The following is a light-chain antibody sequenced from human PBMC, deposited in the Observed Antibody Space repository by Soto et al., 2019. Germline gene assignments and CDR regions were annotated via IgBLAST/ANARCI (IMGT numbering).Light chain of an antibody. J-gene: IGLJ1*01. CDR3: CSYAGSYTYV. V-gene: IGLV2-11*01. CDR2: DVS. Sequence: QSALTQPRSVYGCPGQSVTISCTGTSSVVGGYNYVSWYQQHPGKAPKLMIYDVSKRPSGVPDRFSGSKSGNTASLTISGLQAEDEADYYCCSYAGSYTYVFGTGTKVTVL. CDR1: SSVVGGYNY.